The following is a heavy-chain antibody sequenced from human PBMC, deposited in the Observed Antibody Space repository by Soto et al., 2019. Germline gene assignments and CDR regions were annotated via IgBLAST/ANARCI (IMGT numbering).Heavy chain of an antibody. CDR1: GYTFASYY. CDR3: ARVVRFLEWLLDGYGMDV. V-gene: IGHV1-46*01. Sequence: GASVKVSCKASGYTFASYYMRWVRQAPGQGLEWMGIINPSGGSTSYAQKFQGRVTMTRDTSTSTVYMELSSLRSEDTAVYYCARVVRFLEWLLDGYGMDVWGQGTTVTVSS. D-gene: IGHD3-3*01. CDR2: INPSGGST. J-gene: IGHJ6*02.